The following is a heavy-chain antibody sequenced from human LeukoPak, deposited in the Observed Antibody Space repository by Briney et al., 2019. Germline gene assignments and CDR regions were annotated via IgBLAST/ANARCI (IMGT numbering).Heavy chain of an antibody. J-gene: IGHJ4*02. CDR2: IKSKSDGGTT. V-gene: IGHV3-15*01. CDR3: NTDFGGGL. CDR1: GFSFGDYG. Sequence: GGSLRLSCTASGFSFGDYGMSWVRQAPGKGLEWVGRIKSKSDGGTTDYAAPVKGRFTISRDDSENTLYLQMNSLKTEGTAVYYCNTDFGGGLWGQGTLVTVSS. D-gene: IGHD3-3*01.